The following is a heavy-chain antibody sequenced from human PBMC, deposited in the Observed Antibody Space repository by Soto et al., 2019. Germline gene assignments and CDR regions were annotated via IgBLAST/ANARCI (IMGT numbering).Heavy chain of an antibody. CDR1: GFTFSSYA. CDR2: ISYDGSNK. CDR3: ARDPRYYDSSGYY. Sequence: PGGSLRLSCAASGFTFSSYAMHWVRQAPGKGLEWVAVISYDGSNKYYADSVKGRFTISRDNSKNTLYLQMNSLRAEDTAVYYCARDPRYYDSSGYYWGQGTLVTVSS. D-gene: IGHD3-22*01. V-gene: IGHV3-30-3*01. J-gene: IGHJ4*02.